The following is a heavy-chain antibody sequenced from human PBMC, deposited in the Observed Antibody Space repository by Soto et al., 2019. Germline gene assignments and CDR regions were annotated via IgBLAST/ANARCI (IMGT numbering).Heavy chain of an antibody. V-gene: IGHV1-3*01. J-gene: IGHJ6*02. CDR3: AMVDVYVTPSPQDV. CDR1: GYTFTSYA. D-gene: IGHD3-16*01. Sequence: ASVKVSCKASGYTFTSYAMHWLRQAPGQRLEWMGWINAGNGNTKYSQKFQGRVTVTKDTSTSTAYMELRSLRSNDTAVYYCAMVDVYVTPSPQDVWGQGTTVPVSS. CDR2: INAGNGNT.